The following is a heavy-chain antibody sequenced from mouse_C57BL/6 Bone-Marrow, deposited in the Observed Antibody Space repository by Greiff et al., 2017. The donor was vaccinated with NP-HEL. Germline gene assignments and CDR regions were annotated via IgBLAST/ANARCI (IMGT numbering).Heavy chain of an antibody. V-gene: IGHV1-52*01. Sequence: VQLQQPGAELVRPGSSVKLSCKASGYTFTSYWMHWVKQRPIQGLEWIGNIYPSDSVTHYTQKSKDKATLTVDNSSSTASMQLTSLTPEDSAVYYCARGVVARFDYWGQGTTLTVSS. CDR3: ARGVVARFDY. CDR1: GYTFTSYW. CDR2: IYPSDSVT. D-gene: IGHD1-1*01. J-gene: IGHJ2*01.